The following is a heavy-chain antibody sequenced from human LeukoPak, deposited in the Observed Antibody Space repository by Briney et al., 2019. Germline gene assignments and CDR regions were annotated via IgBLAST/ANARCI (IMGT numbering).Heavy chain of an antibody. Sequence: SVKVSCKASGGTFSSYAISWVRQAPGQGLEWMGGIIPIFGTANYAQKFQGRVTITADKSTSTAYMELSSLRSEDTAVYYCARGLSYDILTGLPNWFDPWGQGTLATVSS. D-gene: IGHD3-9*01. CDR2: IIPIFGTA. CDR1: GGTFSSYA. J-gene: IGHJ5*02. CDR3: ARGLSYDILTGLPNWFDP. V-gene: IGHV1-69*06.